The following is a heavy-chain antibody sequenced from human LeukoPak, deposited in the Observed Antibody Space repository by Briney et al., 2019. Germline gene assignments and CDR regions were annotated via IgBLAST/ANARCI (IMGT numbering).Heavy chain of an antibody. J-gene: IGHJ4*02. D-gene: IGHD5-12*01. CDR3: AREAGGIVATSCSDY. CDR1: GFTFSSYS. V-gene: IGHV3-21*01. CDR2: ISSSSSYI. Sequence: GGSLRLSCAASGFTFSSYSMNWVRQAPGKGLEWVSSISSSSSYIYYADSVKGRFTISRDNAKNSLYLQMNSLRAEDTAVYYCAREAGGIVATSCSDYWGQGTLVTASS.